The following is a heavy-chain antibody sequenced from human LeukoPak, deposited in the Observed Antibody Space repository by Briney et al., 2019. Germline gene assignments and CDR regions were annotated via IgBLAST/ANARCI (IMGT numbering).Heavy chain of an antibody. Sequence: SETLSLTCTVSGGSISSSSYYWGWIRQPPGKGLEWIGSIYYSGSTYYNPSLKSRVTISVDTSKNQFSLKLSSVTAADTAVYYCARHGYRSSTSCYGGWFDPWGQGTLVTVSS. V-gene: IGHV4-39*01. J-gene: IGHJ5*02. D-gene: IGHD2-2*03. CDR1: GGSISSSSYY. CDR2: IYYSGST. CDR3: ARHGYRSSTSCYGGWFDP.